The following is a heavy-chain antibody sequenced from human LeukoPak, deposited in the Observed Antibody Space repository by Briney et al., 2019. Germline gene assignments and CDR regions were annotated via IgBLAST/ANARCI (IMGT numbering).Heavy chain of an antibody. D-gene: IGHD5-12*01. J-gene: IGHJ4*02. Sequence: PGGSLRLSCAASGFTFSSYEMNWVRQAPGKGLEWVSYISSSGSTIYYADSVKGRFTISRDNAKNSLYLQMNSLRAEDTAVYYCARVRRGIYSGYALIGEYDYWGQGTLVTVSS. CDR1: GFTFSSYE. CDR3: ARVRRGIYSGYALIGEYDY. CDR2: ISSSGSTI. V-gene: IGHV3-48*03.